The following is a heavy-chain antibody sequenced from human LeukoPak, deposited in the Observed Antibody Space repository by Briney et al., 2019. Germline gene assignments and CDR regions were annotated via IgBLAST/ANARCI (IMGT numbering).Heavy chain of an antibody. V-gene: IGHV3-7*04. J-gene: IGHJ4*02. CDR3: GWGIDY. CDR1: GFTFNSFW. Sequence: GGSLRLSCAASGFTFNSFWMSWVRQAPGKGLEWVANIKQDGSEKYYVDSVKGRFTISRDNAKNSLYLQMNSLRVEDTAIYYCGWGIDYWGQGTLVTVSS. CDR2: IKQDGSEK.